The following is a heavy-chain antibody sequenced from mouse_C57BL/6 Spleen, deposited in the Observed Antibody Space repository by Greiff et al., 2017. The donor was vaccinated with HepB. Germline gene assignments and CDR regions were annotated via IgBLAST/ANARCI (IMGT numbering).Heavy chain of an antibody. J-gene: IGHJ3*01. CDR1: GYTFTDYY. CDR2: INPNNGGT. Sequence: EVMLQQSGPELVKPGASVKISCKASGYTFTDYYMNWVKQSHGKSLEWIGDINPNNGGTSYNQKFKGKATLTVDKSSSTAYMELRSLTSEDSAVYYCARTDYYGLAYWGQGTLVTVSA. D-gene: IGHD1-1*01. CDR3: ARTDYYGLAY. V-gene: IGHV1-26*01.